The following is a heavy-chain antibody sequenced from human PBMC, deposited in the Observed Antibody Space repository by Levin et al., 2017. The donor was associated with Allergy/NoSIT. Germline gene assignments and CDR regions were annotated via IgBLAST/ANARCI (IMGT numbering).Heavy chain of an antibody. CDR3: ARAMRSSLIHYFDY. J-gene: IGHJ4*02. CDR1: GASISSFY. CDR2: VSYSGST. V-gene: IGHV4-59*01. D-gene: IGHD6-13*01. Sequence: PSETLSLTCTVSGASISSFYWSWIRQPPGKGLEWIGYVSYSGSTNYNPSLKSRVTMSVDTSKNQLSLKLSSVTTADTAVYYCARAMRSSLIHYFDYWGQGSLVTVSS.